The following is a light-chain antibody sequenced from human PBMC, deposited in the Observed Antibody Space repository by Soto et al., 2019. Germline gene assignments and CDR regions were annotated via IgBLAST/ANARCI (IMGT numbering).Light chain of an antibody. CDR1: SGHSSYA. J-gene: IGLJ2*01. CDR2: LNSDGSH. Sequence: ASASLGASVKLTCTLSSGHSSYAIAWHQQQPEKGPRYLMKLNSDGSHSKGDGIPDRFSGSSSGAERYLTISSLQSEDEADYYCQTWGTGIVVFGGGTKLTVL. CDR3: QTWGTGIVV. V-gene: IGLV4-69*01.